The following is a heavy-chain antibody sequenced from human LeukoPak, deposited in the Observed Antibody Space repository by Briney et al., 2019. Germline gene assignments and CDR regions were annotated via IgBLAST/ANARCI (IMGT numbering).Heavy chain of an antibody. CDR2: ISGSGDRT. J-gene: IGHJ3*02. V-gene: IGHV3-23*01. Sequence: GVSLRLSCAASGFTFKNYAMSWVRQVPGKGLEWVSAISGSGDRTYYADSVKGRFTISRDNSKNTLYLQMNSLRAEDTAVYYCAKRGDYGANTGLHAFDIWGRGTMVTVSS. CDR1: GFTFKNYA. D-gene: IGHD4-23*01. CDR3: AKRGDYGANTGLHAFDI.